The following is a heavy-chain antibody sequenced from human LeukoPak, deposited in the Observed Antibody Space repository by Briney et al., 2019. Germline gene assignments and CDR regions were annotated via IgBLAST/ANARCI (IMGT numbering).Heavy chain of an antibody. CDR2: IYPGESDT. Sequence: GGALKISWKGSGSRFTSYWIGWVRQMPGKGLEGRGIIYPGESDTRYSPSFQGQVTISADKSISTAYLQWSSLKASDTAMYYCARRITVTPNFYFDYWGQGTLVTVSS. J-gene: IGHJ4*02. D-gene: IGHD4-17*01. CDR3: ARRITVTPNFYFDY. CDR1: GSRFTSYW. V-gene: IGHV5-51*01.